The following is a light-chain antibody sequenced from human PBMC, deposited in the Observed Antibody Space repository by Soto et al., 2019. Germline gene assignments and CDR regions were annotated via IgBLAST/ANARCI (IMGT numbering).Light chain of an antibody. V-gene: IGLV2-8*01. CDR3: SSYAGSNNFV. CDR1: SSDVGTYKY. Sequence: QSVLTQPPSASGSPGQSVTIPCTGTSSDVGTYKYVSWYQQHPGKAPKLMIYEVTKRPSGVPDRFSGSKSGNTASLTVSGLQAEDEADYYCSSYAGSNNFVFGTGTKSPS. CDR2: EVT. J-gene: IGLJ1*01.